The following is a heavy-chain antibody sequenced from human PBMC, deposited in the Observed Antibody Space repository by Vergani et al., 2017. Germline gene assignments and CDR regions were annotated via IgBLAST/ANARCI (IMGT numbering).Heavy chain of an antibody. J-gene: IGHJ4*02. CDR3: AHSVSGGYYYRYFDY. D-gene: IGHD3-22*01. CDR2: IYWDDDK. V-gene: IGHV2-5*02. CDR1: GFSLSTSGVG. Sequence: QITLKESGPTLVKPTQTLTLTCTFSGFSLSTSGVGVGWLRQPPGKALEWLALIYWDDDKRSSPSLKSRLTITKDTSKNQVVLTMTNMDPVDTATYYCAHSVSGGYYYRYFDYWGQGTLVTVSS.